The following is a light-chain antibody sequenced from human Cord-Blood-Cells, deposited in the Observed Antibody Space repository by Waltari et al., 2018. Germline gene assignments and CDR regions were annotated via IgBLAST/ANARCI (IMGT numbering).Light chain of an antibody. J-gene: IGKJ3*01. CDR3: QQYYSTPVT. CDR1: QGVLYSSNNKNY. Sequence: DIVMTQSPDSLAVSLGERATINCKSSQGVLYSSNNKNYLAWYQQKPGQPPKLLIYWASTRESGVPDRFSGSWSGTDFTLTISSLQAEDVAVYYCQQYYSTPVTFGPGTKVDIK. V-gene: IGKV4-1*01. CDR2: WAS.